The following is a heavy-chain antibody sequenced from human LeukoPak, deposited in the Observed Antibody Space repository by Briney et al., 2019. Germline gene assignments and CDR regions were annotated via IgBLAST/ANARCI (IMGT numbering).Heavy chain of an antibody. Sequence: GGSLRLSCAASGLIFSSYAMSWVRQVPGKGLEWVSSISGSGGSTYYADSVKGRFTISRDNSKNTLFLQMNSLRAEDTAVYYCAREPRDCTGGTCHSGGGYYFQYWGQGTPVTVSS. V-gene: IGHV3-23*01. CDR2: ISGSGGST. CDR3: AREPRDCTGGTCHSGGGYYFQY. D-gene: IGHD2-15*01. J-gene: IGHJ4*02. CDR1: GLIFSSYA.